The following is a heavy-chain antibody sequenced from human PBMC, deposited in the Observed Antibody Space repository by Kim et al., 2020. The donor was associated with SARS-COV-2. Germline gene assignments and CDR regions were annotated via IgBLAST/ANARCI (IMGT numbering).Heavy chain of an antibody. Sequence: SVKVSCKASGGTFSSYAISWVRQAPGQGLEWMGGIIPIFGTANYAQKFQGRVTITADESTSTAYMELSSLRSEDTAVYYCALPATGGGGDPFDYWGQGTLVTVSS. J-gene: IGHJ4*02. V-gene: IGHV1-69*13. CDR3: ALPATGGGGDPFDY. D-gene: IGHD2-21*02. CDR1: GGTFSSYA. CDR2: IIPIFGTA.